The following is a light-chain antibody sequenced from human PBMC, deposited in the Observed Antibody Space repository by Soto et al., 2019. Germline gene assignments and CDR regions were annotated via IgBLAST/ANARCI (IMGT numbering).Light chain of an antibody. Sequence: QSVLTQPPSVSGAPGQRGTISCTGTASSIAARYDVHWYQQIPGKAPKLLIYGNNNRPSGVPDRFSASKSGISASLAITGLQADDEADYYCQSYDNSLNEWVFGGGTQLTVL. CDR1: ASSIAARYD. V-gene: IGLV1-40*01. J-gene: IGLJ3*02. CDR3: QSYDNSLNEWV. CDR2: GNN.